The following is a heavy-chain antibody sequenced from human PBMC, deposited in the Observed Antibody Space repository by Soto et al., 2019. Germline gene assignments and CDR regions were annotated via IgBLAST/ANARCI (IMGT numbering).Heavy chain of an antibody. D-gene: IGHD2-21*02. CDR3: ARIRCGGDCYYYYGMDV. J-gene: IGHJ6*02. Sequence: ASVKVSCKASGGTFSSYAISWVRQAPGQGLEWMGGIIPILGIANYAQKFQGRVTITADKSTSTAYMELGSLRSEDTAVYYCARIRCGGDCYYYYGMDVWGQGTTVTVSS. CDR2: IIPILGIA. V-gene: IGHV1-69*10. CDR1: GGTFSSYA.